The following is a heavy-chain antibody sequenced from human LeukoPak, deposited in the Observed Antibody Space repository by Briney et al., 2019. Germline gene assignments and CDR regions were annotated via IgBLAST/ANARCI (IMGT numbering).Heavy chain of an antibody. CDR3: AREGGPDSSGYYSVLDY. J-gene: IGHJ4*02. D-gene: IGHD3-22*01. CDR2: INPSGGST. Sequence: ASVKVSCKASGYTFTSYYMHWVRQAPGQGLEWMGIINPSGGSTSYAQKFQGRVTMTRYTSTSTVYMELSSLRSEDTAVYYCAREGGPDSSGYYSVLDYWGQGTLVTVSS. CDR1: GYTFTSYY. V-gene: IGHV1-46*01.